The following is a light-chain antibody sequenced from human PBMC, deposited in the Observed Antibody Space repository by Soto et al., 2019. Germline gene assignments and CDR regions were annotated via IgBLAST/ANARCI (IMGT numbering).Light chain of an antibody. CDR2: DVS. V-gene: IGLV2-11*01. CDR3: CSYAGSYTVV. Sequence: QSALTQPRSVSGSARQSVTSSCTGTSSDVGGYNSVSWYQQHPGKAPKLMIYDVSKRPSGVPDRFSGSKSGNTASLTISGLQAEDEADYYCCSYAGSYTVVFGGGTKLTVL. CDR1: SSDVGGYNS. J-gene: IGLJ2*01.